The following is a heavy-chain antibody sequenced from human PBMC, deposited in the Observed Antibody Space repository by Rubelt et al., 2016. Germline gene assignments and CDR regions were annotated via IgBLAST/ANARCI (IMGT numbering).Heavy chain of an antibody. CDR3: ARVATTQLTLDWYFDL. J-gene: IGHJ2*01. CDR1: GGSFSGYS. CDR2: INHIGST. D-gene: IGHD5-24*01. Sequence: QVQVQQWGAGLLKPSETLSLTCAVYGGSFSGYSWSWIRQPPGKGLEWIGKINHIGSTDYNPSPKCPVTISLDTSKNQLSLKLRSVTAADTAVYYCARVATTQLTLDWYFDLWGRGTLVTVSS. V-gene: IGHV4-34*01.